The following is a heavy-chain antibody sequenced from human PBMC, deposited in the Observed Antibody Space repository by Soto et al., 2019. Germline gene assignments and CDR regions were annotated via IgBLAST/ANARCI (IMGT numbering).Heavy chain of an antibody. J-gene: IGHJ6*02. CDR1: GFTLSGYA. CDR3: AKDLTAGYYYYYGMDV. Sequence: PGGSLRLSCAASGFTLSGYAMDGVRQAPGKELEYVSGISSNGVGTYYANSVQGRFTITRDNSKNTVYLQMGSLRAEDSAVYYCAKDLTAGYYYYYGMDVWGQGTTVTVSS. V-gene: IGHV3-64*01. CDR2: ISSNGVGT. D-gene: IGHD5-18*01.